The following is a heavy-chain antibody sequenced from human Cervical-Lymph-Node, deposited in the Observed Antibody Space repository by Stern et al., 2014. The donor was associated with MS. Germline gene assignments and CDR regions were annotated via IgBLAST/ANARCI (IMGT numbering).Heavy chain of an antibody. CDR3: ARGYRFFDD. J-gene: IGHJ4*02. V-gene: IGHV4-61*02. Sequence: QLQLQESGPGLVKPSQTLSLTCTVSGGSISSGSYYWSWIRQPAGKRLEWIGRMFSSGNTFYNPSLKSRVNISVEKSKNQFSLERPLLTAADTAVYYCARGYRFFDDWGQGTLVTVSS. CDR2: MFSSGNT. CDR1: GGSISSGSYY. D-gene: IGHD3-16*02.